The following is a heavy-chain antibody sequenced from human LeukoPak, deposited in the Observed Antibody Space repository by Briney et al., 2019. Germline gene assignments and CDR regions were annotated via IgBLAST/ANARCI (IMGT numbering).Heavy chain of an antibody. D-gene: IGHD5-18*01. CDR2: IYYSGST. V-gene: IGHV4-31*03. CDR3: ARTQVDTAVDDY. Sequence: SQTLSLTCTVSGGSISSGGYYWSWIRQHPGKGLEWIGYIYYSGSTYYNPSPKSRVTISVDTSKNQFSLKLSSVTAADTAVYYCARTQVDTAVDDYWGQGTLVTVSS. CDR1: GGSISSGGYY. J-gene: IGHJ4*02.